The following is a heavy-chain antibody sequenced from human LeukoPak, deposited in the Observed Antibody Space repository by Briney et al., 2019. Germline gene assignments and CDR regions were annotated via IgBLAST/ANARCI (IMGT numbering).Heavy chain of an antibody. CDR2: IRSKANSYET. Sequence: GGSLRLSCAASGFTFSGSAMHWVRQASGKGLEWVGRIRSKANSYETAYAASVKGRFTISRADSKNTAYLQMNSLKTEDTAVYYCTRQGSTISFDYWGQGTLVTVSS. V-gene: IGHV3-73*01. J-gene: IGHJ4*02. CDR3: TRQGSTISFDY. D-gene: IGHD3-3*01. CDR1: GFTFSGSA.